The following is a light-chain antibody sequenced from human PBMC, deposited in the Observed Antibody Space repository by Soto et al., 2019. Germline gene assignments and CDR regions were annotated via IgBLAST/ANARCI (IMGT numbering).Light chain of an antibody. Sequence: DIQLTQSPSFLSASVGDRVTITCRASQGISSYLAWYQQKTGKAPKLLIYAASTLQSAVPSRFSGSGCGTEYTLTISSLQPEDFATYYCQQLNSYPLTFGPGTKVDIK. CDR3: QQLNSYPLT. J-gene: IGKJ3*01. CDR2: AAS. V-gene: IGKV1-9*01. CDR1: QGISSY.